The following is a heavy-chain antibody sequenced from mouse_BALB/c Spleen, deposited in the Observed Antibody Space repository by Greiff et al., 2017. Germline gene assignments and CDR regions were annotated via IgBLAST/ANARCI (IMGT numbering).Heavy chain of an antibody. V-gene: IGHV5-12-2*01. CDR3: ARRDDYLAWFAY. CDR1: GFTFSSYT. CDR2: ISNGGGST. J-gene: IGHJ3*01. Sequence: EVMLVESGGGLVQPGGSLKLSCAASGFTFSSYTMSWVRQTPEKRLEWVAYISNGGGSTYYPDTVKGRFTISRDNAKNTLYLQMSSLKSEDTAMYYCARRDDYLAWFAYWGQGTLVTVSA. D-gene: IGHD2-4*01.